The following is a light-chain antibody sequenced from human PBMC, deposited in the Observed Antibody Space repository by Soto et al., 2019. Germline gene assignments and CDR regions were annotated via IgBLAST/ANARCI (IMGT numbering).Light chain of an antibody. CDR1: QSVSSN. CDR2: GAS. CDR3: QQYNNWPPTT. J-gene: IGKJ5*01. V-gene: IGKV3-15*01. Sequence: EIVMTQSPATLSVSPGERATLSFSASQSVSSNLAWYQQKPGQAPRLLIYGASTRATGIPARFSGSGSGTEFTLTISSLQSEDFAVYYCQQYNNWPPTTFGQGTRLEVK.